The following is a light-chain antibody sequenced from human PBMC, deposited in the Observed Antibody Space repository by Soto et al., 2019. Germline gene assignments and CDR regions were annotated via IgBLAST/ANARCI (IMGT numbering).Light chain of an antibody. Sequence: DIQLTQSPSFLSASVGDRVTITCRASQGISSYLAWYQQKPGKAPKLLIYAASTLQSGVPSRFNGSGYGKEINLTIISLHPEDFATYYCQRRNSYPITFGQGTRLEIK. V-gene: IGKV1-9*01. CDR3: QRRNSYPIT. CDR1: QGISSY. CDR2: AAS. J-gene: IGKJ5*01.